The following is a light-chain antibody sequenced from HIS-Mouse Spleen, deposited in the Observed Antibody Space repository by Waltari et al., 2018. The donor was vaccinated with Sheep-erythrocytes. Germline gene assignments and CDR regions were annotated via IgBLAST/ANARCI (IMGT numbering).Light chain of an antibody. CDR2: EGS. J-gene: IGLJ3*02. Sequence: QSALTQPASVSGSPGQSITISCTGTSSDVGSYNLVSCYQQHPGKAPKLMIYEGSQRTSGVANRFSGSKSGNTASLTISGLQAEDEADYYCCSYAGSSTPWVFGGGTKLTVL. CDR1: SSDVGSYNL. V-gene: IGLV2-23*01. CDR3: CSYAGSSTPWV.